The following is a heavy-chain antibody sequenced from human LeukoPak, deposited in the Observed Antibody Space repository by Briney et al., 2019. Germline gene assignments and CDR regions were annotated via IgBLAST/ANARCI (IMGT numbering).Heavy chain of an antibody. CDR2: INPQTGGT. Sequence: ASVKASCKASGYTLTLYYIHWVRQAPGQGLEWMGWINPQTGGTGIAHQARVHLTSDTSIKTAYMELSSLRSGDTAVYFCARDPGYFVDSTVITPYYYMDVWGKGTAVTVSS. CDR1: GYTLTLYY. D-gene: IGHD2-15*01. J-gene: IGHJ6*03. V-gene: IGHV1-2*02. CDR3: ARDPGYFVDSTVITPYYYMDV.